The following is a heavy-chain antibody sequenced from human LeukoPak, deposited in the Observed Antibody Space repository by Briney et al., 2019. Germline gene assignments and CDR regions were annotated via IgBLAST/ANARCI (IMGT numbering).Heavy chain of an antibody. CDR1: GFTVSSDY. Sequence: GGSLRLSCVVSGFTVSSDYMSWIRQAPGKGLEWVSVIYSGGSTYHTDSVKGRFTISRDISKNTLYLQMNSLRVEDTAVYYCARHDWFDPWGQGTLVTVSS. J-gene: IGHJ5*02. V-gene: IGHV3-66*04. CDR3: ARHDWFDP. CDR2: IYSGGST.